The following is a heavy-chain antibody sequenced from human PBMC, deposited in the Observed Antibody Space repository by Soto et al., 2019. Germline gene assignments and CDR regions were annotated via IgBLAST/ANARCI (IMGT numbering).Heavy chain of an antibody. V-gene: IGHV1-18*01. Sequence: QVQLVQSGAEVKNPGASVKVSCKTSGYTFTKYGVGWVRQAPGQGLEWMGWISGSSGNANYAVKVQGRITLTTDTSTSTAYIELRSLRSDDTAVYYCAREMAGLGGEYDYWGQGTLVTVSS. CDR3: AREMAGLGGEYDY. D-gene: IGHD3-16*01. CDR1: GYTFTKYG. CDR2: ISGSSGNA. J-gene: IGHJ4*02.